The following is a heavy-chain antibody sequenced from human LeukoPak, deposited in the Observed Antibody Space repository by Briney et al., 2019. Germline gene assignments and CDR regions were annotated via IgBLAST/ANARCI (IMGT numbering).Heavy chain of an antibody. J-gene: IGHJ4*02. CDR2: ISGSGGSI. CDR1: GFTFRSHA. D-gene: IGHD4-17*01. Sequence: GGSLRLSCVGSGFTFRSHAMSWVRQAPGKGLEWVSGISGSGGSIYYADSVKGRFIISRDNSKNTLYLQMNSLRTEDTAVYYCAKAATVTVYFDYWGQGTLVTVSS. V-gene: IGHV3-23*01. CDR3: AKAATVTVYFDY.